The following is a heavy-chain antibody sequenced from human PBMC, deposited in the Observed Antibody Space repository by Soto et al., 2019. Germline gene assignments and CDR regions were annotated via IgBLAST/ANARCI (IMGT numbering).Heavy chain of an antibody. Sequence: PSETLSLTCTVSGGSIISYYCSFIRHPPGKGLEWIVYIYYSGSTNYNPSLKSRVTISVDTSKNQFSLKLSSVTAADAAVYYCAREYCSSTSCLGFDYWGQGTLVTVSS. V-gene: IGHV4-59*01. CDR3: AREYCSSTSCLGFDY. CDR1: GGSIISYY. J-gene: IGHJ4*02. D-gene: IGHD2-2*01. CDR2: IYYSGST.